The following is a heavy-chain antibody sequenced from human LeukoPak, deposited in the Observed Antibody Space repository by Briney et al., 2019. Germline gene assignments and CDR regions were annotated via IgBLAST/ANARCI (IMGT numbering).Heavy chain of an antibody. J-gene: IGHJ4*02. V-gene: IGHV3-53*01. Sequence: GGSLRLSCAASGFTVSSNSMSWVRQAPGKGLEWVSVMYTGGNTNYADSVRGRFTISRDNTKNTVYLQMNSLRVEDTAVYFCARLVWEPYYFDYWGQGTLVTVSS. CDR3: ARLVWEPYYFDY. CDR2: MYTGGNT. D-gene: IGHD1-26*01. CDR1: GFTVSSNS.